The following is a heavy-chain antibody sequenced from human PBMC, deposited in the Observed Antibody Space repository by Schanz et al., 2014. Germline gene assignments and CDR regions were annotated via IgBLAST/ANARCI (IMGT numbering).Heavy chain of an antibody. J-gene: IGHJ4*02. V-gene: IGHV3-23*04. CDR2: ISGSGGST. CDR3: ARGLIAAAGGAFDY. CDR1: GFTFSSHW. Sequence: EVQLVESGGGLVQPGGSLRLSCAASGFTFSSHWMHWVRQDPGKGLVWVSAISGSGGSTYYADSVRGRFTMSRDNSKNTLYLQMNSLRAGDAAVYYCARGLIAAAGGAFDYWGQGTLVAVSA. D-gene: IGHD6-13*01.